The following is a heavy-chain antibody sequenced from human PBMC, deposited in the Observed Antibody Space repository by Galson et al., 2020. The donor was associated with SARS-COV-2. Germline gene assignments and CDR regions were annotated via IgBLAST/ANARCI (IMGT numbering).Heavy chain of an antibody. V-gene: IGHV3-73*01. Sequence: GESLKISCAASGFVFSGSALHWVRQASGRGLEWVGRIRNKANNYATAYGASVKDRFTIFRDDSKNTAYVEMHNLKTEDTAVYYCTRFVEGANYFDYWGQGALVTVSS. CDR3: TRFVEGANYFDY. CDR2: IRNKANNYAT. D-gene: IGHD1-1*01. J-gene: IGHJ4*02. CDR1: GFVFSGSA.